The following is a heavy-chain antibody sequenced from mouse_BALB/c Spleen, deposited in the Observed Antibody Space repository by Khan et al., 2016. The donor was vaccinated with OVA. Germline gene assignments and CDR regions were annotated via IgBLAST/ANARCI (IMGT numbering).Heavy chain of an antibody. CDR3: ASDGSRCNYAMDY. Sequence: VQLQQSGPGLVKPSQSLSLTCTVTGYSITSDYAWNWIRQFPGNKLEWMGYISYSGSTNYNPALKSRISITRDTSKNQFFLQLNSVTTEDTATYYRASDGSRCNYAMDYWGQGTSVTVSS. CDR1: GYSITSDYA. V-gene: IGHV3-2*02. CDR2: ISYSGST. J-gene: IGHJ4*01. D-gene: IGHD2-3*01.